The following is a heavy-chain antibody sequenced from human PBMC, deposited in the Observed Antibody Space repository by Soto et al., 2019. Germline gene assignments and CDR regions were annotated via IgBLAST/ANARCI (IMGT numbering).Heavy chain of an antibody. D-gene: IGHD3-22*01. CDR2: ISAYNGNT. V-gene: IGHV1-18*01. J-gene: IGHJ3*02. CDR1: GYTFTSYG. CDR3: AREGGQGYDSSGYYHGAFDI. Sequence: QVQLVQSGAEVKKPGASVKVSCKASGYTFTSYGIIWVRQAPGQGLEWMGWISAYNGNTNYAQKLQGRVTMTTDTSTSTAYMELRSLRSDDTAVYYCAREGGQGYDSSGYYHGAFDIWGQGTMVTVSS.